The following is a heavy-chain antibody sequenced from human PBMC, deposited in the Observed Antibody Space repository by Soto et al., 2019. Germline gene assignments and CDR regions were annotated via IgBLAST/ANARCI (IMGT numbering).Heavy chain of an antibody. CDR3: AKGEGYCSSRGCYSLDALDI. D-gene: IGHD2-2*01. V-gene: IGHV3-23*01. CDR1: GFTFSSYA. CDR2: IRGSGGRT. J-gene: IGHJ3*02. Sequence: EVQLLESGGDLVQRGGSLRLSCAASGFTFSSYAMTWVRQPPGKGLEWVSAIRGSGGRTFYADSVKGRFTISRDNSKNTLYLQMISLRAEDTAVYYCAKGEGYCSSRGCYSLDALDIWGQGTMVSVSS.